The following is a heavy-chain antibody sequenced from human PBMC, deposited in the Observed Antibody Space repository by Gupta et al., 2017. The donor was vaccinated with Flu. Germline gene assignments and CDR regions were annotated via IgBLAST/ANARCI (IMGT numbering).Heavy chain of an antibody. D-gene: IGHD3-3*01. CDR1: GFTFSSFG. CDR3: AKERGILEWLFLDY. V-gene: IGHV3-30*18. Sequence: QVQLVESGGGVVEPGRSLRLSCAASGFTFSSFGMQWVRRAPGKGLEWVAVISYDGGNKYYADSLRGRFTISRDNSKNTLYLQMDSLRPEDTAVYYCAKERGILEWLFLDYWGEGTLVTVSS. CDR2: ISYDGGNK. J-gene: IGHJ4*02.